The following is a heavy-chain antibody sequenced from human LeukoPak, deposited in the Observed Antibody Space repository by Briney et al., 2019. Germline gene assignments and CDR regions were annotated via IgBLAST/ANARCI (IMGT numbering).Heavy chain of an antibody. CDR2: IYPGDSDT. Sequence: GESLKISCKGSGYSFTSYWIGWVRQMPGKGLEWMGIIYPGDSDTRYSPSFQGQVTISADKSISTAYLQWSSLKASDTAMYYCARGLAVAGTAPSFDPWGQGTLVTVSS. CDR3: ARGLAVAGTAPSFDP. D-gene: IGHD6-19*01. V-gene: IGHV5-51*01. CDR1: GYSFTSYW. J-gene: IGHJ5*02.